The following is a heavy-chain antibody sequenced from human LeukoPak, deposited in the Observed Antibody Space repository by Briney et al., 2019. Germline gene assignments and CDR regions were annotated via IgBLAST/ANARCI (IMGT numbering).Heavy chain of an antibody. CDR1: GFTFSDYY. J-gene: IGHJ6*03. V-gene: IGHV3-11*04. Sequence: GGSLRLSCAASGFTFSDYYMSWIRQAPGKGLEWVSYISSSGSTIYYADSVKGRFTISRDNAKNSLYLQMNSLRAEDTAVYYCARIAGAFWSGYYSYYYYYYMDVWGKGTTVTVSS. CDR3: ARIAGAFWSGYYSYYYYYYMDV. D-gene: IGHD3-3*01. CDR2: ISSSGSTI.